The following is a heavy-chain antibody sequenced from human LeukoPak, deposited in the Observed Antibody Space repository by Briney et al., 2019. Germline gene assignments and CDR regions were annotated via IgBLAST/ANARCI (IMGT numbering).Heavy chain of an antibody. V-gene: IGHV4-30-2*01. J-gene: IGHJ4*02. D-gene: IGHD6-13*01. CDR1: GGSISSGGYY. CDR2: IYHSGST. CDR3: ARGEQRPYSSSRYPALFY. Sequence: SETLSLTCTVSGGSISSGGYYWRWIRQPPGKGLEWIGYIYHSGSTYYNPSLKSRVTISVDRSKNQFSLKLSSVTAADTAVYYCARGEQRPYSSSRYPALFYWGQGTLVTVSS.